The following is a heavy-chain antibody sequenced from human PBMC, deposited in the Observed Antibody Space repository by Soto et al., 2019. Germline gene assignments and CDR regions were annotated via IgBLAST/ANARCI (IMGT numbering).Heavy chain of an antibody. Sequence: QVQLQESGPGLVKPSETLSLTCTVSGGSISSYYWSWIRQPPGKGLEWIGYIYYSGSTNYNPSLKSRVTISVDTSKNQFSLKLSSVTAADTAVYYCARVGEMATIPRYCFDYWGQGTLVTVSS. V-gene: IGHV4-59*01. CDR3: ARVGEMATIPRYCFDY. CDR1: GGSISSYY. J-gene: IGHJ4*02. D-gene: IGHD5-12*01. CDR2: IYYSGST.